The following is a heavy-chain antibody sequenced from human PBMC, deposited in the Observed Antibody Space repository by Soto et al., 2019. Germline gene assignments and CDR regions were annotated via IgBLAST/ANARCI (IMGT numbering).Heavy chain of an antibody. CDR3: ARSLRGYRQTPARFDP. CDR1: GGSFSGYY. J-gene: IGHJ5*02. CDR2: INHSGST. V-gene: IGHV4-34*01. Sequence: SETLCLTCAVYGGSFSGYYWSWIRQPPGKGLEWIGEINHSGSTNYNPSLKSRVTISVDTSKNQFSLKLSSVTAADTAVYYCARSLRGYRQTPARFDPSGQGLLVTVFS. D-gene: IGHD5-18*01.